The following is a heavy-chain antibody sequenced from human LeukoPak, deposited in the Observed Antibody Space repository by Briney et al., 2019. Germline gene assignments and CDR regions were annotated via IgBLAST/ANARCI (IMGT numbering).Heavy chain of an antibody. J-gene: IGHJ3*02. CDR2: SYSGGST. Sequence: PGGSLRLSCAASGFSVSSNYINWVCQAPGKGLEWVSVSYSGGSTYYADSVKGRITISRDNSKNTLYLQMNSLRDEDTAVYYCARAVPYYYDSSGYSAFDSWGQGTMVTVSA. CDR1: GFSVSSNY. CDR3: ARAVPYYYDSSGYSAFDS. D-gene: IGHD3-22*01. V-gene: IGHV3-66*01.